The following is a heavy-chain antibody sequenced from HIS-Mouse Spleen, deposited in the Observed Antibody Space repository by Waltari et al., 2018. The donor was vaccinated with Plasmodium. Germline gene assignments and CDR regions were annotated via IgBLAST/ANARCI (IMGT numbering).Heavy chain of an antibody. J-gene: IGHJ4*02. CDR2: IYYSGST. CDR3: ARSIAATVTFYFDY. V-gene: IGHV4-31*03. Sequence: QVQLQESGPGLVTPSQSLSLTFTVSGGSISCCGYYWIWIRQHPGKGLEWIGYIYYSGSTYYNPSLKSRVTISVDTSKNQFSLKLSSVTAADTAVYYCARSIAATVTFYFDYWGQGTLVTVSS. D-gene: IGHD6-13*01. CDR1: GGSISCCGYY.